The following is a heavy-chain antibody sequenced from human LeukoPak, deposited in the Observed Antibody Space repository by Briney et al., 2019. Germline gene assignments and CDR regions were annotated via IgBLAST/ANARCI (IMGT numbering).Heavy chain of an antibody. Sequence: SETLSLTCTVSGGSVGSGTYYWSWIRQPPGKGLEWIGYVYYSGSTNYNPSLKSRVTISVDTSKNQFSLKLSSVTAADTAVYYCARELGVGATREKWFDPWGQGTLVTVSS. D-gene: IGHD1-26*01. CDR1: GGSVGSGTYY. J-gene: IGHJ5*02. CDR3: ARELGVGATREKWFDP. CDR2: VYYSGST. V-gene: IGHV4-61*01.